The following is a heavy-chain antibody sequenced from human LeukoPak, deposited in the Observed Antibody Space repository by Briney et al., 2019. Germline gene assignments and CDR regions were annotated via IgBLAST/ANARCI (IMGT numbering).Heavy chain of an antibody. CDR3: ARNRVMVTSWFDP. CDR1: GFTFSDYY. CDR2: ISSSSTYT. D-gene: IGHD5-18*01. V-gene: IGHV3-11*06. J-gene: IGHJ5*02. Sequence: GGSLRLSCAASGFTFSDYYMSWIRQAPGKGLEWVSYISSSSTYTNYADSVKGRFTISRDNAKNSLYLQMKSLRAEDPAVYYCARNRVMVTSWFDPWGQGTLVTVSS.